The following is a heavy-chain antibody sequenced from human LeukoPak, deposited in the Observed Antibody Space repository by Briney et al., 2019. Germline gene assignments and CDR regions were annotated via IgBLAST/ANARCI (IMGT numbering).Heavy chain of an antibody. J-gene: IGHJ5*02. CDR1: GFTFSNAW. Sequence: GGSLRLSCAASGFTFSNAWMSWVRQAPGKGLEWVGRIKSKTDGGTTDYAAPVKGRFTISRDDSKSIAYLQMNSLKTEDTAVYYCTSHDYGDYLLGDWFDPWGQGTLVTVSS. V-gene: IGHV3-15*01. CDR2: IKSKTDGGTT. D-gene: IGHD4-17*01. CDR3: TSHDYGDYLLGDWFDP.